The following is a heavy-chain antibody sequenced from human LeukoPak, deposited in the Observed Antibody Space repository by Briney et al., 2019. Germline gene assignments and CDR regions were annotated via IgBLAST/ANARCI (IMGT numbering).Heavy chain of an antibody. Sequence: SETLSLTCAVYGGSFSGYYWSWIRQPPGKGLEWIGEINHSGSSNYNPSLKSRVTISVDTSKNQFSLKLSSVAAADTAVYYCARGEDGDYYFQHWGQGTLVTVSS. J-gene: IGHJ1*01. V-gene: IGHV4-34*01. CDR2: INHSGSS. CDR1: GGSFSGYY. CDR3: ARGEDGDYYFQH. D-gene: IGHD4-17*01.